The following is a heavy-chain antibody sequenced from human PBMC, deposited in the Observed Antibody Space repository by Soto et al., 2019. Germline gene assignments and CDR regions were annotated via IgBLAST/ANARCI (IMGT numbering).Heavy chain of an antibody. Sequence: PSETLSLTCTVSGDSLGNYYWFWIRQPAGKGLEWIGCVCSSGNTNANPTLNSRATMSFNTSKNQSSLPLSAVTTADTAVDYCGRADYAILTGLDAMDVLGQGTTVTVSS. CDR1: GDSLGNYY. V-gene: IGHV4-4*07. J-gene: IGHJ6*02. CDR2: VCSSGNT. CDR3: GRADYAILTGLDAMDV. D-gene: IGHD3-9*01.